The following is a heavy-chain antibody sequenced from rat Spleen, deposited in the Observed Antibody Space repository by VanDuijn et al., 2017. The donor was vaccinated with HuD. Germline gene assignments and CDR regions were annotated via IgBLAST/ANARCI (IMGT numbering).Heavy chain of an antibody. CDR1: GLSLTSNS. V-gene: IGHV2-47*01. D-gene: IGHD3-3*01. Sequence: QVQLKESGPGLVQPSQTLSLTCTVSGLSLTSNSVSWIRQPPGKGLEWMGVIWGNGETNYTSALKSRLSISRDTSKSQVFLKMNSLQTEDTAMYFCVRGSAFFDYWGQGVMVTVSS. CDR2: IWGNGET. J-gene: IGHJ2*01. CDR3: VRGSAFFDY.